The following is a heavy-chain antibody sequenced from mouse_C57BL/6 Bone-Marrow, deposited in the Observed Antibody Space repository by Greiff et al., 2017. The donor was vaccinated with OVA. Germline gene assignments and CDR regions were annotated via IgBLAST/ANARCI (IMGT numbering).Heavy chain of an antibody. Sequence: VQLVESGPELVKPGASVKISCKASGYAFSSSWMNWVKQRPGKGLEWIGRIYPGDGDTNYNGKFKGKATLTADKSSSTAYMELRSLTSEDSAVYFCAKIYDGRRDAMDYWGQGTSVTVSS. CDR3: AKIYDGRRDAMDY. J-gene: IGHJ4*01. CDR2: IYPGDGDT. D-gene: IGHD2-3*01. V-gene: IGHV1-82*01. CDR1: GYAFSSSW.